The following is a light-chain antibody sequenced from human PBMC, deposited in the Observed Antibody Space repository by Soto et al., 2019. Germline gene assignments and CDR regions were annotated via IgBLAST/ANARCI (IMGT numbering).Light chain of an antibody. Sequence: DIVMTQTPLSLPVTPGEPASISCGSSQSGTTNMAWYQQKPGQAPRLLIYDASNRATGILARFSGSGSGTDFTLTISSLDPEDFAVYYCQQRSAWPQITFGQGTRLEIK. CDR2: DAS. CDR1: QSGTTN. J-gene: IGKJ5*01. V-gene: IGKV3-11*01. CDR3: QQRSAWPQIT.